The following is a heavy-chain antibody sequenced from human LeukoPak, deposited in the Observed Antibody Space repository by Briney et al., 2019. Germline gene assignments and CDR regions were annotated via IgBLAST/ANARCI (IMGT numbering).Heavy chain of an antibody. D-gene: IGHD2-2*01. CDR2: MNPNSGNT. Sequence: ASVKASCKASGYTFTGHDINWVRQATGRGLEWMGWMNPNSGNTGYAQKFQGRVTMTRNTSISTAYMELSSLRSEDTAVYYCARETVVPAAIDYWGQGTLVTVSS. V-gene: IGHV1-8*01. CDR1: GYTFTGHD. CDR3: ARETVVPAAIDY. J-gene: IGHJ4*02.